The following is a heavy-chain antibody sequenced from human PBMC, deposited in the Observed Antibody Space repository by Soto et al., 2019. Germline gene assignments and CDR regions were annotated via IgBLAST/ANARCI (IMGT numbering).Heavy chain of an antibody. D-gene: IGHD6-19*01. CDR3: AKEGSSGWSFYY. V-gene: IGHV3-74*01. CDR1: GFTFSNYW. J-gene: IGHJ4*02. CDR2: MNSDGSNT. Sequence: GGSLRLSCAASGFTFSNYWMHWVRHAPGKGLVWISRMNSDGSNTVYADAVKGRFTISRDNAKNTLYLQMNSLRVEDTAVYYCAKEGSSGWSFYYWGQGTLVTVSS.